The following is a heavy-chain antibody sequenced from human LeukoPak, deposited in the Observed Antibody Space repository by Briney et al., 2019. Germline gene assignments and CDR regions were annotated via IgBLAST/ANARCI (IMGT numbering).Heavy chain of an antibody. CDR2: INHDGSGK. CDR3: ARTYRIGWPRAFDI. Sequence: GGSLRLSCAASGFTFDDYWMTWVRQAPGKGLEWVANINHDGSGKYYVDSVKGRFTISRDNAKDSRYLQLSSLRTEDTAVCYCARTYRIGWPRAFDIWGQGTKVTVSS. D-gene: IGHD6-19*01. J-gene: IGHJ3*02. V-gene: IGHV3-7*01. CDR1: GFTFDDYW.